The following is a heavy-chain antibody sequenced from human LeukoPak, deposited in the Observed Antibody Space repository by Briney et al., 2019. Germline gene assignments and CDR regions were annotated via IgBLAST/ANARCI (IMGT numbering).Heavy chain of an antibody. D-gene: IGHD6-19*01. CDR2: IDWDDDK. V-gene: IGHV2-70*11. CDR1: GFSLSTSGMC. Sequence: SGPALVKPTQTLTLTCTFSGFSLSTSGMCVSWIRQPPGKALEWLARIDWDDDKYYSTSLKTRLTISKDTSKNQVVLTMTNMDPVDTATYYCARIRGRIAVAGTGGSFDAFDIWGQGTMVTVSS. CDR3: ARIRGRIAVAGTGGSFDAFDI. J-gene: IGHJ3*02.